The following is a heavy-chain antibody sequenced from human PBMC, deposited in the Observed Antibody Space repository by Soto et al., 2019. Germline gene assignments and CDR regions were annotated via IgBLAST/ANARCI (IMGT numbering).Heavy chain of an antibody. CDR3: ARGEQQLVLSWFDP. D-gene: IGHD6-13*01. V-gene: IGHV3-11*06. Sequence: GGSLRLSCAASGFTFSDYYMSWIRQAPGKGLEWVSYISSSSSYTNYADSVKGRFTISRDNAKNSLYLQMNSLRAEDTAVYYCARGEQQLVLSWFDPWGQGTLVTVSS. CDR2: ISSSSSYT. CDR1: GFTFSDYY. J-gene: IGHJ5*02.